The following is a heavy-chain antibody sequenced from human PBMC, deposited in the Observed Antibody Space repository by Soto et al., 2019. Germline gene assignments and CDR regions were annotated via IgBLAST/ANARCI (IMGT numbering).Heavy chain of an antibody. D-gene: IGHD7-27*01. Sequence: GESLKISCKGSGYSFTSYWISWVRQMPGKGLEWMGRIDPSDSYTNYSPSFQGHVTISADKSISTAYLQMSSLKTEDTAVYYCTKVPNWDTSLGYYYGMDVWGQGTTVTVSS. J-gene: IGHJ6*02. CDR3: TKVPNWDTSLGYYYGMDV. CDR1: GYSFTSYW. CDR2: IDPSDSYT. V-gene: IGHV5-10-1*01.